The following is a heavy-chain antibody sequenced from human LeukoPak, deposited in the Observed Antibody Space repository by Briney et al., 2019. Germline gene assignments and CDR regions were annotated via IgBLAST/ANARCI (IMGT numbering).Heavy chain of an antibody. CDR2: IRGSGGCT. CDR1: GFTFSDYG. CDR3: AKSSFPRGPYFRLYFDL. J-gene: IGHJ2*01. V-gene: IGHV3-23*01. Sequence: PGGSLRLSCASSGFTFSDYGMTWVRRAPGKGLEWVSLIRGSGGCTYYADSVKGRLTISRDNSEHTLYLEMNSLEAEDSAIFFCAKSSFPRGPYFRLYFDLWGRGTLVTVS. D-gene: IGHD2/OR15-2a*01.